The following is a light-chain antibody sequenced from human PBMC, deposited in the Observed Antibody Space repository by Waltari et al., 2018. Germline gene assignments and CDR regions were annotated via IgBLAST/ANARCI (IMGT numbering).Light chain of an antibody. CDR1: SSDVGSYNL. Sequence: QSALTQPASVSGSPGQSITISCTGTSSDVGSYNLVSWYQQHPGKAPKLMIYEGSKRPSGVSNRFSGSTSGNTASLTISGLQAEDEADYYCCSYAGSSLVVFGGGTKLTVL. V-gene: IGLV2-23*01. CDR3: CSYAGSSLVV. CDR2: EGS. J-gene: IGLJ2*01.